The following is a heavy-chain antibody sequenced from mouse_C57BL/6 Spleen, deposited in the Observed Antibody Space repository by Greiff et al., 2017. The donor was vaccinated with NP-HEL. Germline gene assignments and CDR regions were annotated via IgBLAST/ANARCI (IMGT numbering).Heavy chain of an antibody. D-gene: IGHD2-3*01. Sequence: VKLMESGPGLVQPSQSLSITCTVSGFSLTSYGVHWVRQSPGKGLEWLGVIWRGGSTDYNAAFMSRLSITKDNSKSQVFFKMNSLQADDTAISFCAKDGYYAMDYWGQGTSVTVSS. V-gene: IGHV2-5*01. J-gene: IGHJ4*01. CDR2: IWRGGST. CDR1: GFSLTSYG. CDR3: AKDGYYAMDY.